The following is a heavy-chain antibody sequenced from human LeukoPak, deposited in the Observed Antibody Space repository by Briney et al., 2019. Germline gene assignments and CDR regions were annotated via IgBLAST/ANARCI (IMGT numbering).Heavy chain of an antibody. CDR1: GYTFTSYY. CDR3: AKDFVVVPGNVNYFDY. D-gene: IGHD2-21*02. Sequence: GASVKVSCKASGYTFTSYYIHWVRQAPGQGLEWMGIINPSGGNTSYAQKFQGRVTMTRDMSTSTVYMELSSLRSEDTAVYYCAKDFVVVPGNVNYFDYWGQGTLVTVSS. CDR2: INPSGGNT. V-gene: IGHV1-46*01. J-gene: IGHJ4*02.